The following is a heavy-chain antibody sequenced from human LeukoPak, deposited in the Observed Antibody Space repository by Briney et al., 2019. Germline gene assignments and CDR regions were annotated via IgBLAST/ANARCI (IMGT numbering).Heavy chain of an antibody. D-gene: IGHD3-22*01. Sequence: ASVKVSCKASGYTFTSYYMHWVRQAPGQGLEWMGIINPSGGSTSYAQKLQGRVTMTTDTSTSTAYMELRSLRSDDTAVYYCARDWTYYYDSSGYDYWGQGTLVTISS. V-gene: IGHV1-46*01. CDR1: GYTFTSYY. CDR2: INPSGGST. J-gene: IGHJ4*02. CDR3: ARDWTYYYDSSGYDY.